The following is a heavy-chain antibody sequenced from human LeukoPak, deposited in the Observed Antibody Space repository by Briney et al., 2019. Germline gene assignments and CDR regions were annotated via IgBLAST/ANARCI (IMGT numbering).Heavy chain of an antibody. V-gene: IGHV4-34*01. CDR2: INHSGST. J-gene: IGHJ3*02. CDR1: GGSFSGYY. Sequence: PSETLSLTCAVYGGSFSGYYWGWIRQPPGKGLEWIGEINHSGSTNYNPSLKSRVTISVDTSKNQFSLKLSSVTAADTAVYYCASLSMGAFDIWGQGTMVTVSS. D-gene: IGHD2-8*01. CDR3: ASLSMGAFDI.